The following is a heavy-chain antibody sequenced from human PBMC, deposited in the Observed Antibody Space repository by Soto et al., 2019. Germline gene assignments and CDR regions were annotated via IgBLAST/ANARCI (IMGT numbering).Heavy chain of an antibody. Sequence: GGSLRFSCAASGFTFSSYSMNWVRQAPGKGLEWVSYISSSSSTIYYADSVKGRFTISRDNAKNSLYLQMNSLRAEDTAVYYCARSSGRDAFDIWGQGTMVTVSS. J-gene: IGHJ3*02. V-gene: IGHV3-48*01. CDR3: ARSSGRDAFDI. CDR1: GFTFSSYS. D-gene: IGHD5-12*01. CDR2: ISSSSSTI.